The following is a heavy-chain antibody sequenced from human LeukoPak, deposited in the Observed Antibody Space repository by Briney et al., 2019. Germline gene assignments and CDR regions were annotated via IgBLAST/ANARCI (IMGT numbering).Heavy chain of an antibody. CDR1: GGSFSGYY. CDR3: AGGGRRGSGSYYRRYYFDY. J-gene: IGHJ4*02. D-gene: IGHD3-10*01. CDR2: INHSGST. V-gene: IGHV4-34*01. Sequence: SETLSLTCAVYGGSFSGYYWSWIRQPPGKGLEWIGEINHSGSTNYNPSLKSRVTISVDTSKNQFSLKLSSVTAADTAVYYCAGGGRRGSGSYYRRYYFDYWGQGTLVTVSS.